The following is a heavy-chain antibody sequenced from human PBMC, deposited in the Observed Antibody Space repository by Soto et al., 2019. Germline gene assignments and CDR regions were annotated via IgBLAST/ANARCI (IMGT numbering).Heavy chain of an antibody. D-gene: IGHD1-1*01. CDR2: IYHTGST. V-gene: IGHV4-31*03. CDR1: GGSISTVGHY. J-gene: IGHJ4*02. CDR3: ARATGTLRSRNCDY. Sequence: SETLSLTCSVSGGSISTVGHYWTWIRQPPGKGLEWIGSIYHTGSTYYSKSLRSRLTMSVDTSKSQFSLRLSSVTAADTAVYYCARATGTLRSRNCDYWGQGSLGTVSS.